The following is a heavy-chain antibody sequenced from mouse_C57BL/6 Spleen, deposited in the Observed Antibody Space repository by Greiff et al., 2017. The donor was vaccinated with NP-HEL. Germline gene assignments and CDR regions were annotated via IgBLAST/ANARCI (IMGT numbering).Heavy chain of an antibody. Sequence: QVQLQQSGAELVKPGASVKISCKASGFAFSSYWMNWVKQRPGKGLEWIGQIYPGDGDTNYNGKFKGKATLTADKSSSTAYMQLSSLTSEDSAVYFCARGSPETWFAYWGQGTLVTVSA. J-gene: IGHJ3*01. CDR1: GFAFSSYW. CDR2: IYPGDGDT. V-gene: IGHV1-80*01. CDR3: ARGSPETWFAY.